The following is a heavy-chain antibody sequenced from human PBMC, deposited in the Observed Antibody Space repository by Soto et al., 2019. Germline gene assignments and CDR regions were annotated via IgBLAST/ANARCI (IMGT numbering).Heavy chain of an antibody. Sequence: EVQLVESGGGLVQPGGSLRLSCAASGFTFSDYHMDWVRQAPGKGLEWVGRVRNRANGHTTEYAASVRGRFSVSRDDSRSSLYLQMNSLKIEDTAVYYCAMGRNSFDFWGQGILVTVSS. D-gene: IGHD1-26*01. CDR2: VRNRANGHTT. CDR3: AMGRNSFDF. J-gene: IGHJ4*02. V-gene: IGHV3-72*01. CDR1: GFTFSDYH.